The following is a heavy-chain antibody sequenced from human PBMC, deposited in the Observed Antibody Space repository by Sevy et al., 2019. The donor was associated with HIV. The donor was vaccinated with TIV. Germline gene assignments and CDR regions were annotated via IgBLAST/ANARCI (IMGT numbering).Heavy chain of an antibody. V-gene: IGHV3-23*01. Sequence: GGSLRLSSAASGFTFSSYAMSWVRQAPGKGLEWVSAISGSGGSTYYADSVKGRFTISKDNPKNTLNLQMNSLRAEDTAVYYCAKLASAGKISGFDYWGQGTLVTVSS. CDR1: GFTFSSYA. CDR2: ISGSGGST. J-gene: IGHJ4*02. CDR3: AKLASAGKISGFDY. D-gene: IGHD6-13*01.